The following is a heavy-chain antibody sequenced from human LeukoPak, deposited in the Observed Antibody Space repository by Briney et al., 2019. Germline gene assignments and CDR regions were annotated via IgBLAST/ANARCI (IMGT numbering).Heavy chain of an antibody. CDR1: GYTLTELS. CDR3: ATFVLAERLFDY. V-gene: IGHV1-24*01. Sequence: ASVKVSCKVSGYTLTELSMHWVRQAPGNGLEWMGGFDPEDGETIYAQKFQGRVTMTEDTSTDTAYMELSSLRSEDTAVYYCATFVLAERLFDYWGQGTLVTVSS. D-gene: IGHD4-11*01. CDR2: FDPEDGET. J-gene: IGHJ4*02.